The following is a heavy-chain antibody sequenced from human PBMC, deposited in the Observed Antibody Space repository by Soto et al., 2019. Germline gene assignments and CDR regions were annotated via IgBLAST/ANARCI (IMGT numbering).Heavy chain of an antibody. D-gene: IGHD3-22*01. CDR1: GFTFSSYA. CDR2: ISGSGGST. Sequence: LRLSCAASGFTFSSYAMSWVRQAPGKGLEWVSAISGSGGSTYYADSVKGRFTISRDNSKNTLYLQMNSLRAEDTAVYYCAKGSGYYYYFDYWGQGTLVTVSS. V-gene: IGHV3-23*01. CDR3: AKGSGYYYYFDY. J-gene: IGHJ4*02.